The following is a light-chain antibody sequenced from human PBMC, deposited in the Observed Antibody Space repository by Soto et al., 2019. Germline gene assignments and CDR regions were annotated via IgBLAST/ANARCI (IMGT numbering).Light chain of an antibody. CDR2: DAS. CDR3: QQYRSYSLT. J-gene: IGKJ4*01. V-gene: IGKV1-5*01. Sequence: DLQMTQSPSTLSASVGDRVTITCRASQSIDRWLAWYQQRPGKAPRLLLYDASNLEGGVPSRFSGSGSGTEFTLTISSLQSDDFASYYCQQYRSYSLTFGGGTKFDIK. CDR1: QSIDRW.